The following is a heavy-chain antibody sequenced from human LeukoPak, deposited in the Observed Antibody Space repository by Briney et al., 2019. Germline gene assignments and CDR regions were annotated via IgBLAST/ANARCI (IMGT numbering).Heavy chain of an antibody. J-gene: IGHJ5*02. Sequence: GGSLRLSCAASGFTFSSYAMSWVRPAPGKGLEWVSAISGSGGSTYYADSVKGRFTISRDNSKNTLYLQMNSLRAEDTAVYYCAKLVVPAAISYNWFDPWGQGTLVTVSS. CDR2: ISGSGGST. V-gene: IGHV3-23*01. D-gene: IGHD2-2*01. CDR1: GFTFSSYA. CDR3: AKLVVPAAISYNWFDP.